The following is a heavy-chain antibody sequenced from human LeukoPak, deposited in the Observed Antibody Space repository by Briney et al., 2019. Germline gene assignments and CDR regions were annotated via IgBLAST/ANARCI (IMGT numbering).Heavy chain of an antibody. Sequence: ASVKVSCKASGYTFTGYYMHWVRQAPGQGLEWMGWINPNSGGTNYAQKFQGRVTMTRDTSISTAYMELSSLRSEDTAVYYCARVDWGYGSGSYFTNFDYWGQGTLVTVSS. CDR1: GYTFTGYY. CDR2: INPNSGGT. D-gene: IGHD3-10*01. J-gene: IGHJ4*02. V-gene: IGHV1-2*02. CDR3: ARVDWGYGSGSYFTNFDY.